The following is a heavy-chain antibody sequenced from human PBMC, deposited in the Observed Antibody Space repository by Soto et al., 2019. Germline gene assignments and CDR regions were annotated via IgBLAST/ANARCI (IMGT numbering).Heavy chain of an antibody. CDR1: GYSFTSYW. D-gene: IGHD6-19*01. CDR3: ARGGAIALAGADYYYYGMDV. V-gene: IGHV5-51*01. Sequence: PGESLKISCKGSGYSFTSYWIGWVRQMPGKGLEWMGIIYPGDSDTRYSPSFQGQVTISADKSISTAYLQWSSLKASDTAMYYCARGGAIALAGADYYYYGMDVWGQGTTVTVSS. CDR2: IYPGDSDT. J-gene: IGHJ6*02.